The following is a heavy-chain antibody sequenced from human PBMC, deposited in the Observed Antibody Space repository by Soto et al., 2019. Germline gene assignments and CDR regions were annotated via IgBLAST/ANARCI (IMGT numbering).Heavy chain of an antibody. V-gene: IGHV1-69*13. Sequence: SVKVSCKASGGTFSSYAISWVRQAPGQGLEWMGGIIPIFGTANYAQKFQGRVTITADESTSTAYMELSSLRSEDTAAYYCARDCSSTSCYLWAPDAFDIWGQGTMVTVSS. CDR3: ARDCSSTSCYLWAPDAFDI. CDR2: IIPIFGTA. J-gene: IGHJ3*02. CDR1: GGTFSSYA. D-gene: IGHD2-2*01.